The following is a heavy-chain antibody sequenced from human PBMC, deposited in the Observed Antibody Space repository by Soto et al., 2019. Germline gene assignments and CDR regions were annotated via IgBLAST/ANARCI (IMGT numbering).Heavy chain of an antibody. Sequence: GASVKVSCKASRYTFTNYDNNWGRQATGQGLEWMGWMNPNSGNTGYAQKFQGRVTMTRNTSISTAYMELSSLRSEDTAVYYCARVAVAGQSDYWGQGTLVTVSS. V-gene: IGHV1-8*01. CDR2: MNPNSGNT. J-gene: IGHJ4*02. CDR1: RYTFTNYD. CDR3: ARVAVAGQSDY. D-gene: IGHD6-19*01.